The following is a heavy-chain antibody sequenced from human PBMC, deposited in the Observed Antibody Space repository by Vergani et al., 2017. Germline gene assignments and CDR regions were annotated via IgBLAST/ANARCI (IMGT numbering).Heavy chain of an antibody. CDR3: ARWLQSRGFDP. D-gene: IGHD5-24*01. J-gene: IGHJ5*02. V-gene: IGHV4-59*08. Sequence: QVQLQESGPGLVKPSETLSLTCTVSGGSISSYYWSWIRQPPGKGLEWIGYIYYSGSTNYNPSLKSRVTISVDTSKNQFSLKLSSVTAAVKAVYYCARWLQSRGFDPWGQGTLVTVSS. CDR1: GGSISSYY. CDR2: IYYSGST.